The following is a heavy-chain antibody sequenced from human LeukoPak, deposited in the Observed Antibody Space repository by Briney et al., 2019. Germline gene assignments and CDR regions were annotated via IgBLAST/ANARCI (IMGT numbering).Heavy chain of an antibody. CDR2: INHSGST. V-gene: IGHV4-34*01. D-gene: IGHD3-10*01. CDR1: GGSFSGYY. CDR3: ARGTAVLYYYGSGSYYNWFDP. J-gene: IGHJ5*02. Sequence: PSETLSLTCAVYGGSFSGYYWSWIRQPPGKGLEWIGEINHSGSTNYNPSLKSRVTISVDTSKNQLSLKLSSVTAADTAVYYCARGTAVLYYYGSGSYYNWFDPWGQGTLVTVSS.